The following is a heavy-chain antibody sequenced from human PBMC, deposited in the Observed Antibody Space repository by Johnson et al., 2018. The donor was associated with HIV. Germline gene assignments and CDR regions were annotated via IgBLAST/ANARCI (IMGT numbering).Heavy chain of an antibody. D-gene: IGHD6-13*01. CDR2: ISYDGSNK. CDR1: GFTFSSYA. V-gene: IGHV3-30*14. J-gene: IGHJ3*02. Sequence: QVQLVESGGGVVQPGRSLRLSCAASGFTFSSYAMHWVRQAPGKGLEWVAVISYDGSNKYYPGSVKGRFTISRENAKNSLYLRMNSLRAGDTAVYYCARGGVYSSSWYPFQGAFDIWGQGTMVTVSS. CDR3: ARGGVYSSSWYPFQGAFDI.